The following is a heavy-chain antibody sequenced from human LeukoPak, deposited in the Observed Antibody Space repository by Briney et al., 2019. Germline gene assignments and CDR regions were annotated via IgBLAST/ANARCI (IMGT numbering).Heavy chain of an antibody. V-gene: IGHV4-31*03. J-gene: IGHJ5*02. D-gene: IGHD2-21*01. CDR2: IYYSGST. Sequence: SQTLSLTCTVSDGSISSGGYYWSWIRQHPGKGLEWIGYIYYSGSTYYNPSLKSRVTISVDTSKNQFSLKLSSVTAADTAVYYCARSMVLNWFDPWGQGTLVTVSS. CDR1: DGSISSGGYY. CDR3: ARSMVLNWFDP.